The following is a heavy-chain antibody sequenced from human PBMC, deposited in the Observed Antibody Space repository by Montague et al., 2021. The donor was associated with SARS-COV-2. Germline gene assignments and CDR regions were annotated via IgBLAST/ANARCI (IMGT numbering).Heavy chain of an antibody. V-gene: IGHV4-39*02. J-gene: IGHJ3*02. Sequence: SETLSLTCTVSGGSISSSSYYWGWIRQPPGKGLEWIGSIYDSGSTYYNPSLKSRVTISVDTSKNHFSPKLNSVTAADTAVYYCARRGRKLLPVATTIGGFDIWGQGTMVTVSS. CDR3: ARRGRKLLPVATTIGGFDI. CDR2: IYDSGST. CDR1: GGSISSSSYY. D-gene: IGHD5-12*01.